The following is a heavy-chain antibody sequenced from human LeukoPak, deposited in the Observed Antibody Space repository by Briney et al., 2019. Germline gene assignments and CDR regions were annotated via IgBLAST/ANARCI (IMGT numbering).Heavy chain of an antibody. D-gene: IGHD3-9*01. V-gene: IGHV1-46*01. CDR1: GYTFTSYY. Sequence: ASVKVSCKASGYTFTSYYMHWVRQAPGQGLEWMGIINPSGGSTSYAQKFQGRVTMTRDMSTSTVYMELSSLRSEDTAVYYCARDAAIRYFDWLLLGAWFDPWGQGTLVTVSS. CDR3: ARDAAIRYFDWLLLGAWFDP. CDR2: INPSGGST. J-gene: IGHJ5*02.